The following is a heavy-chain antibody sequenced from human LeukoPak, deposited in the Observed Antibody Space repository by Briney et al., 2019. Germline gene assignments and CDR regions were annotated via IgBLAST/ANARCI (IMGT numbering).Heavy chain of an antibody. D-gene: IGHD3-10*01. CDR3: ASSGAGGAFDV. V-gene: IGHV3-7*01. CDR2: IKQDGSEK. Sequence: GGSLRLSCAAAGFTFSSYWMSWVRQAPGEGLEWVANIKQDGSEKRYGDSVKGRFTISRDNAKNSLYLQMNSLRAEDTAVYYCASSGAGGAFDVWGQGTMVGVYS. CDR1: GFTFSSYW. J-gene: IGHJ3*01.